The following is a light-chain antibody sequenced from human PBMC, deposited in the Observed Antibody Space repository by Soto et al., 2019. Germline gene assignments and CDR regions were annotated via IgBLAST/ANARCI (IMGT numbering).Light chain of an antibody. V-gene: IGLV1-44*01. CDR2: SNS. J-gene: IGLJ2*01. Sequence: QSVLTQPPSASVTPGQRVTISCSGSSSNIGSNTVNWYQQLPGTAPKLLIYSNSNRPSGGPDRFSGSKSGTSASLAITGLQAEDEADYYCQSYDSSRSGVVFGGGTKLTVL. CDR1: SSNIGSNT. CDR3: QSYDSSRSGVV.